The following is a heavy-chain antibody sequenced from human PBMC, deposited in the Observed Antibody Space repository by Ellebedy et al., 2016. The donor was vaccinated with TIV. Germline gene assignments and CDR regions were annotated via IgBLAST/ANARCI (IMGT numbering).Heavy chain of an antibody. CDR3: ARLGDYYDSSGYPGFFDY. CDR2: IYYSGST. V-gene: IGHV4-39*01. Sequence: MPSETLSLTCTVSGRSISSYYWSWIRQPPGKGLDWIGSIYYSGSTYYNPSLKSRVTISVDTSKNQFSLKLSSVTAADTAVYYCARLGDYYDSSGYPGFFDYWGQGTLVTVSS. J-gene: IGHJ4*02. CDR1: GRSISSYY. D-gene: IGHD3-22*01.